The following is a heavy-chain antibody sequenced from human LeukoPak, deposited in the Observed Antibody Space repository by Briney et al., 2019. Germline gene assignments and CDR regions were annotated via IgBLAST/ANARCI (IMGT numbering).Heavy chain of an antibody. V-gene: IGHV1-46*01. J-gene: IGHJ2*01. CDR3: ARDLYGSGNYRSYWYFDL. CDR1: GYTVTSYY. Sequence: ASVKVSCKASGYTVTSYYMHWVRQAPGQGLEWMGILNPSGGSSSYAQKFQGRATLTRATSTSTVYMELSSLRSEDTAVYYCARDLYGSGNYRSYWYFDLWGRGTLVTVSS. D-gene: IGHD3-10*01. CDR2: LNPSGGSS.